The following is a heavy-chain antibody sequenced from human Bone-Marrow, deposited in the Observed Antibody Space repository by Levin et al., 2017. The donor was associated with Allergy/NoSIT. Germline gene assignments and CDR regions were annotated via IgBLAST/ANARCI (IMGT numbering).Heavy chain of an antibody. CDR3: AKDMYDLVPPGGLWFGGAGFDY. J-gene: IGHJ4*02. Sequence: GGSLRLSCAASGFTFDDYAMHWVRQAPGKGLEWVSGISWNSGSIGYADSVKGRFTISRDNAKNSLYLQMNSLRAEDTALYYCAKDMYDLVPPGGLWFGGAGFDYWGQGTLVTVSS. V-gene: IGHV3-9*01. CDR2: ISWNSGSI. D-gene: IGHD3-10*01. CDR1: GFTFDDYA.